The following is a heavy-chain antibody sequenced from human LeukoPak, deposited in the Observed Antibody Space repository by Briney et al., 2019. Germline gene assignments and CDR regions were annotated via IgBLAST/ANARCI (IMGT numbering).Heavy chain of an antibody. D-gene: IGHD3-3*01. CDR3: ARDLGHPHYDFWSGNAYYYYMDV. V-gene: IGHV3-11*04. CDR2: ISSSGSTI. Sequence: GGSLRLSFAASGFTFSDYYMSWIRQAPGKGLEWVSYISSSGSTIYYADSVKGRFTISRDNAKNSLYLQMNSLRAEDMAVYYCARDLGHPHYDFWSGNAYYYYMDVWGKGTTVTVSS. CDR1: GFTFSDYY. J-gene: IGHJ6*03.